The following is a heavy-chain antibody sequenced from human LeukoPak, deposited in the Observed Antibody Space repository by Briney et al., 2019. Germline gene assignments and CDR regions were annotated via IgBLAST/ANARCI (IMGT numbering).Heavy chain of an antibody. V-gene: IGHV4-34*01. J-gene: IGHJ3*02. D-gene: IGHD1-26*01. CDR1: GGSLNDYY. CDR3: ARATKWELLSDAFDI. CDR2: VNLSETT. Sequence: SETLSLTCAVSGGSLNDYYWNWIRQFPKKGLEWIGEVNLSETTNNNPSLKSRVTISLDTSKNQFSLKLSSVTAADTAVYYCARATKWELLSDAFDIWGQGTMVTVSS.